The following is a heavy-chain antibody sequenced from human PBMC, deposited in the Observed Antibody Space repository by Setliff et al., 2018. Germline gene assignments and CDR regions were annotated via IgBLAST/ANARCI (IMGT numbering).Heavy chain of an antibody. D-gene: IGHD3-10*01. Sequence: LSLTCRVSGGSIRNFYWSWIRQPPGKGLEWIGSISPGRSINYNPSLRSRVTISGDTSKNQISLNLSSGTAADTAVYYCARDRRDYIGAGSSEIDYYYYYYMDVWGKGTTVTVSS. J-gene: IGHJ6*03. V-gene: IGHV4-4*08. CDR2: ISPGRSI. CDR3: ARDRRDYIGAGSSEIDYYYYYYMDV. CDR1: GGSIRNFY.